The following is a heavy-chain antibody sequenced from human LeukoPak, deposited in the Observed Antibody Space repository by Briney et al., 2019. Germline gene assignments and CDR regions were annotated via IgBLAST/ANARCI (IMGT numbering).Heavy chain of an antibody. CDR3: ARQWGGAVAGYYYYYMDV. CDR2: VNAGNGNT. D-gene: IGHD6-19*01. J-gene: IGHJ6*03. Sequence: ASVKVSCKASGYTFTSYAMHWVRQAPGQRHEWMGWVNAGNGNTKYSQKSHDRLTTTRDTFASPAYTEKSSLGSEDTAAYYCARQWGGAVAGYYYYYMDVWGKGTTVTVSS. CDR1: GYTFTSYA. V-gene: IGHV1-3*01.